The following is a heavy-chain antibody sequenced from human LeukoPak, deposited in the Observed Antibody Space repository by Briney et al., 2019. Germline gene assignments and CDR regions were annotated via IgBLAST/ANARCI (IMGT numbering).Heavy chain of an antibody. V-gene: IGHV3-53*01. J-gene: IGHJ4*02. D-gene: IGHD5-24*01. CDR1: GFTFSSYW. CDR3: ASRDGYNYN. Sequence: GGSLRLSCAASGFTFSSYWMSWVRQAPGKGLEWVSVIYSGGSTYCADSVKGRFTISRDDSKNTLYLQMNSLRAEDTAVYYCASRDGYNYNWGQGTLVIVSS. CDR2: IYSGGST.